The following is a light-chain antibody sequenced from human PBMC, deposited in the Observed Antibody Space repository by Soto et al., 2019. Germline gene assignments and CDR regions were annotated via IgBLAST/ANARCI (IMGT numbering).Light chain of an antibody. Sequence: IPMTQSPSSLSASVGDRVTITCRASQSISSYLNWYQQKPGKAPQLLIYAASSFQSGVPSRFSGSGSGTDLTLTISSLQPEDFATYYCQQSYSTPNTFVQGTKLEIK. J-gene: IGKJ2*01. CDR3: QQSYSTPNT. CDR2: AAS. V-gene: IGKV1-39*01. CDR1: QSISSY.